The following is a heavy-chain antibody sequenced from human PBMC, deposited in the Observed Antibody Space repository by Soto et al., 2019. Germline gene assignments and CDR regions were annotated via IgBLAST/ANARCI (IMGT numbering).Heavy chain of an antibody. CDR1: GGSISTTNW. V-gene: IGHV4-4*02. CDR3: TREVSEHCTGGTCLDASDI. J-gene: IGHJ3*02. D-gene: IGHD2-8*02. Sequence: QVQLQESGPGLVKPSGTLSLTCDVSGGSISTTNWWSWVRQPPGKGLEWIGEIRHGGSTNYNPSLKSRVIISVDNSKNRLSLKMSSVTAADTAVYFCTREVSEHCTGGTCLDASDIWGQGTLVTVSS. CDR2: IRHGGST.